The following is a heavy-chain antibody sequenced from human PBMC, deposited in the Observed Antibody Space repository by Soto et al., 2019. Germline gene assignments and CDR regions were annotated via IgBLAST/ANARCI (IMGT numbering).Heavy chain of an antibody. CDR1: GGSISSYY. Sequence: PSETLSLTCTVSGGSISSYYWSWIRQPPGKGLEWIGYIYYSGSTNYNPSLKSRVTISVDTSKNQFSLKLSSVTAADTAVYYCARANIGYYDYWGQGTLVTVYS. D-gene: IGHD3-22*01. CDR2: IYYSGST. CDR3: ARANIGYYDY. J-gene: IGHJ4*02. V-gene: IGHV4-59*01.